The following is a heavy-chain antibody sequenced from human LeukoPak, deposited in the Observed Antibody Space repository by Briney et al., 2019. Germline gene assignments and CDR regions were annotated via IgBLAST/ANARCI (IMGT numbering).Heavy chain of an antibody. CDR3: ARGTGYCSVVSCFEGTTTFAY. J-gene: IGHJ4*02. CDR2: LKPNNGGT. V-gene: IGHV1-2*02. D-gene: IGHD2-15*01. CDR1: GYTFTSYG. Sequence: ASVKVSCKASGYTFTSYGISWVRQAPGQGLEWMGWLKPNNGGTYYTQKFQGRVTFTRDTSNNTAYMEVSSLTSDDTATYYCARGTGYCSVVSCFEGTTTFAYWGQGTLVTVSS.